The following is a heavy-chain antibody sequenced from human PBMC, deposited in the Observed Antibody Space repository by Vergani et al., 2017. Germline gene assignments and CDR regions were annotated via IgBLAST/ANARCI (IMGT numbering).Heavy chain of an antibody. CDR1: GGSISSGSYY. V-gene: IGHV4-61*02. J-gene: IGHJ3*02. Sequence: QVQLQESGPGLVKPSQTLSLTCTVSGGSISSGSYYWSWIRQPAGKGLEWIGRIYTSGSTNYNPSLKSRVTISVDTSKNQFSRKLSSVTAADTAVYYCAREVARDAFDIWGQGTMVTVSS. CDR3: AREVARDAFDI. D-gene: IGHD5-12*01. CDR2: IYTSGST.